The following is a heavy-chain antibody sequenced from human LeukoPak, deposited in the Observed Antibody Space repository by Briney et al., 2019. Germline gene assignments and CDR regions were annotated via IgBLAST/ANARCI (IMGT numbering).Heavy chain of an antibody. Sequence: GGSLRLSCAASGFTFSSYEMNWVRQAPGKGLEWVSYISSSGSTIYYADSVKGRFTISRDYAKNSLYLQMNSLRAEDTAVYYCAELGITMIGGVWGKGTTVTISS. CDR3: AELGITMIGGV. J-gene: IGHJ6*04. CDR2: ISSSGSTI. V-gene: IGHV3-48*03. D-gene: IGHD3-10*02. CDR1: GFTFSSYE.